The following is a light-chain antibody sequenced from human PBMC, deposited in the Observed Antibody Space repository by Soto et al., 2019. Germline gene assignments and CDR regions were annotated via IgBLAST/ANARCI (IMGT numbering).Light chain of an antibody. V-gene: IGLV2-14*01. CDR1: SSDIGTSIY. J-gene: IGLJ2*01. Sequence: QSALTQPASVSGSPGQSIAISCTGTSSDIGTSIYVSWYQQHPGKAPKLMIYDVSNRPSGVSDRFSGSKSGNTASLTISGLQAEDEADYYCSSYTTGSTPVFGGGTKVTVL. CDR3: SSYTTGSTPV. CDR2: DVS.